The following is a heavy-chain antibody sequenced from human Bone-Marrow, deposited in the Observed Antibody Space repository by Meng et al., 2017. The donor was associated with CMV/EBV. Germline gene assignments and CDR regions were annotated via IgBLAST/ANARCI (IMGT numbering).Heavy chain of an antibody. CDR1: GYNFTRNG. D-gene: IGHD4-11*01. CDR2: ISAYNGNP. Sequence: QVPLVQYGAEEENPGASVKVSCKDSGYNFTRNGLCWVRKAPGQGLEWMRCISAYNGNPNYEQKPQGSVTRTTDTYTSTDYMELRRLRSDDTDVYYCARDTVLEYWGQGTLVTVSS. CDR3: ARDTVLEY. J-gene: IGHJ4*02. V-gene: IGHV1-18*01.